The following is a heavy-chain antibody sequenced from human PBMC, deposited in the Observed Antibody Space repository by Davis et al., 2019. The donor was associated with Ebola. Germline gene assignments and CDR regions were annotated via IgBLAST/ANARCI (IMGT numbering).Heavy chain of an antibody. CDR1: GFTFSSYS. V-gene: IGHV3-21*01. J-gene: IGHJ6*03. CDR2: ISSSSSYI. CDR3: ARGHDVWYYDSSGYYPRMSYYYYMDV. Sequence: PGGSLRLSCAASGFTFSSYSMNWVRQAPGKGLEWVSSISSSSSYIYYADSVKGRFTISRDNAKNSLYPQMNSLRAEDTAVYYCARGHDVWYYDSSGYYPRMSYYYYMDVWGKGTTVTVSS. D-gene: IGHD3-22*01.